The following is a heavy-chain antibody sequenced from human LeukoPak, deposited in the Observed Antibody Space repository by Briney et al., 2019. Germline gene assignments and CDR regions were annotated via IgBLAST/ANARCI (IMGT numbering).Heavy chain of an antibody. V-gene: IGHV3-30*03. Sequence: PGGSLRLSCAASGFTFSSYWMHWVRQAPGKGLEWVAVISYDGSNKYYADSVKGRFTISRDNSKNTLYLQMNSLRAEDTAVYYCARDLWFGEYFDYWGQGTLVTVSS. CDR2: ISYDGSNK. CDR3: ARDLWFGEYFDY. CDR1: GFTFSSYW. D-gene: IGHD3-10*01. J-gene: IGHJ4*02.